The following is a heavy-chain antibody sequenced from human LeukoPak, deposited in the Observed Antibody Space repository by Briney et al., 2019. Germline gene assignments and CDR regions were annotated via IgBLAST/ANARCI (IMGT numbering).Heavy chain of an antibody. CDR3: AKDYYWYGGNLYHFDY. D-gene: IGHD4-23*01. CDR1: GFTFSSYA. V-gene: IGHV3-23*01. Sequence: QTGGSLRLSCAASGFTFSSYAMSWVRQAPGKGLEWVSAISGSGGSTYYADSVKGRFTISRDHSKNTLYLQMNSLRAEDTAVYYCAKDYYWYGGNLYHFDYWGQGTLVTVSS. CDR2: ISGSGGST. J-gene: IGHJ4*02.